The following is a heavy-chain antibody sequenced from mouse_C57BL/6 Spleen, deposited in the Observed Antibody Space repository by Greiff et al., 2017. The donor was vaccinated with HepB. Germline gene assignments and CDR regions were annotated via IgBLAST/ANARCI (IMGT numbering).Heavy chain of an antibody. J-gene: IGHJ2*01. CDR2: INPSSGYT. D-gene: IGHD3-2*02. CDR3: ARGGAQASDFDY. V-gene: IGHV1-7*01. Sequence: VKLQESGAELAKPGASVKLSCKASGYTFTSYWMHWVKQRPGQGLEWIGYINPSSGYTKYNQKFKDKATVTADKSSSTAYMQLSSLTSEDSAVYYCARGGAQASDFDYWGQGTTLTVSS. CDR1: GYTFTSYW.